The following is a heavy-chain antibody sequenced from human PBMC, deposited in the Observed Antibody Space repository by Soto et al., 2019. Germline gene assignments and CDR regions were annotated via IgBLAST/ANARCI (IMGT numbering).Heavy chain of an antibody. Sequence: PGGSLRLSCAASGFTFSSHGMSWVRQAPGKGLEWVSAISGSGGSTYYADSVKGRFTISRDNSKNTLYLQMNSLRAEDTAVYYCAKSLSYYDSSGYYGYYYYGMDVWGQGTTVTVSS. CDR3: AKSLSYYDSSGYYGYYYYGMDV. J-gene: IGHJ6*02. CDR1: GFTFSSHG. CDR2: ISGSGGST. V-gene: IGHV3-23*01. D-gene: IGHD3-22*01.